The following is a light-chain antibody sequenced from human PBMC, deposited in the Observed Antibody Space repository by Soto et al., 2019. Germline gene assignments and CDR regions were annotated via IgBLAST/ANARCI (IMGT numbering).Light chain of an antibody. J-gene: IGKJ1*01. CDR3: QQYNSYRWT. V-gene: IGKV1-5*01. CDR2: DAS. CDR1: QSISSW. Sequence: EIEMTQSPSTLSASLGDRVSLTCRASQSISSWLAWYQQKPGKAPKLLIYDASSLESGVPSRFSGSGAGTEFTLTISSLQPDDFATDYCQQYNSYRWTFGQGTKVDIK.